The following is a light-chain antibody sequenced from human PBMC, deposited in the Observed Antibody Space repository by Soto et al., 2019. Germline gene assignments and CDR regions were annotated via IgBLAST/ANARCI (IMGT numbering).Light chain of an antibody. V-gene: IGKV4-1*01. Sequence: DIVMTQSPDSLAVSLGETATINCKSSQSVLYSSDNKNYLAWYQQKPGQPPKLLIYWTSTRESGVPDRFSGAGSGTDFTLTISSLQAEDVAVYYCQQNYRIPLTFGGGTKVEIK. CDR1: QSVLYSSDNKNY. CDR3: QQNYRIPLT. J-gene: IGKJ4*01. CDR2: WTS.